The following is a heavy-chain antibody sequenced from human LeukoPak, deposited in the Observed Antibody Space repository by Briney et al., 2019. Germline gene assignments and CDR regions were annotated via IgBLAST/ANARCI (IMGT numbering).Heavy chain of an antibody. CDR2: INPNSGGT. Sequence: ASVKVSCKASGYTFTGYYMHWVRQAPGQGLEWMGWINPNSGGTNYAQKFQGRVTMTRDTSISTAYMELSRLRSDDTAVYYCARSKLELAHYYYYYYMDVWGKGTTVTVSS. J-gene: IGHJ6*03. V-gene: IGHV1-2*02. D-gene: IGHD1-7*01. CDR1: GYTFTGYY. CDR3: ARSKLELAHYYYYYYMDV.